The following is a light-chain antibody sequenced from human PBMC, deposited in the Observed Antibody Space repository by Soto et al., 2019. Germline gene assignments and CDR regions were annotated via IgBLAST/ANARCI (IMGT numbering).Light chain of an antibody. CDR3: QQYYTTLPT. Sequence: DIVMTQSPDSLAVSLGERATVNCKSSQSVLNNSNKKNYLAWFLQKPGQPPKLLIYWASSRESGVPDRFSGSGSGSDFTLTINNLQAEDVAVYYCQQYYTTLPTFDQGTKVEIK. CDR2: WAS. J-gene: IGKJ1*01. V-gene: IGKV4-1*01. CDR1: QSVLNNSNKKNY.